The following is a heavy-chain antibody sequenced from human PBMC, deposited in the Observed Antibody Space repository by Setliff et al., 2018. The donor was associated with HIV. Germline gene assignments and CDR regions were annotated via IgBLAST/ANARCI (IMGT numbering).Heavy chain of an antibody. CDR2: ISTSGDTI. CDR3: ARSSLGTATHFDS. D-gene: IGHD2-15*01. J-gene: IGHJ4*02. CDR1: GFTFTTYE. V-gene: IGHV3-48*03. Sequence: PVGSLRLSCAASGFTFTTYEMNWVRQAPGKGLEWISYISTSGDTIYYADSVRGRFTISRDNAKNSLDLQMNYLRAGDTAVYYCARSSLGTATHFDSWGQGTLVTVSS.